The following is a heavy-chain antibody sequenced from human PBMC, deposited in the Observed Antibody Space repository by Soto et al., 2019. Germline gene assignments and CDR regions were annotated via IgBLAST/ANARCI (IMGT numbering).Heavy chain of an antibody. CDR1: GYTFTSYD. CDR2: MNPNSVNT. D-gene: IGHD1-7*01. CDR3: ARGGPDNWNSHLISGRYKWFDP. J-gene: IGHJ5*02. Sequence: SSVKLSCKDSGYTFTSYDINWVRQATGQGLEWIXWMNPNSVNTGYEQKFQGRVTMNRTTSISTAYMELSSLRSEDTAVYYCARGGPDNWNSHLISGRYKWFDPWGQGTLVTVSS. V-gene: IGHV1-8*01.